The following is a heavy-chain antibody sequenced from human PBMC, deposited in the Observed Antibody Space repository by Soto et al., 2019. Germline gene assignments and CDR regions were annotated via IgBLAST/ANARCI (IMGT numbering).Heavy chain of an antibody. D-gene: IGHD3-22*01. CDR1: GDSVSSNRAA. CDR2: TYYRSKWYN. CDR3: AREHYYDSSGYYCDY. V-gene: IGHV6-1*01. Sequence: SQTLSLTCAISGDSVSSNRAAWNWIRQSPSRGLEWLGRTYYRSKWYNDYAVSVKSRITINQDTSKNQFALQMNSVATDDTTVYYCAREHYYDSSGYYCDYWGQGTLVTVSS. J-gene: IGHJ4*02.